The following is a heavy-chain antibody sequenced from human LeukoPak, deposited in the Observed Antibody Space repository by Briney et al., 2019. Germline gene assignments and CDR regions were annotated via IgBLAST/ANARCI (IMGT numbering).Heavy chain of an antibody. J-gene: IGHJ3*02. CDR2: IGTAGDT. CDR1: GFTFSSYD. CDR3: ARASSGWYNDAFDI. V-gene: IGHV3-13*01. D-gene: IGHD6-19*01. Sequence: GGSLRLSCAASGFTFSSYDMHWVRQATGKGLEWVSAIGTAGDTYYPGSVKGRFTISRENAKNSLYLQMNSLRAGDTAVYYCARASSGWYNDAFDIWGQGTMVTVSS.